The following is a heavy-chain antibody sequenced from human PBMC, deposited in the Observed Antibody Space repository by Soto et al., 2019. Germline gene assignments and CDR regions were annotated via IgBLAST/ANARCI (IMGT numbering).Heavy chain of an antibody. V-gene: IGHV3-33*01. CDR1: GFTFSSYG. CDR2: IWYDGSNK. D-gene: IGHD3-10*01. J-gene: IGHJ6*02. CDR3: AMWPYGSWSPKDYGMDV. Sequence: QVQLVESGGGVVQPGRSLRLSCAASGFTFSSYGMHWVRQAPGKGLEWVAVIWYDGSNKYYADSVKGRFTISRDNSKNTLYLQMNSPRAEDTAVYYCAMWPYGSWSPKDYGMDVRAQGTTVTVSS.